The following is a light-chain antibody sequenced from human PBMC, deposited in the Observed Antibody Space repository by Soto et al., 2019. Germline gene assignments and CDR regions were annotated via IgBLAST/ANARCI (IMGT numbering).Light chain of an antibody. Sequence: EIVLTQSPATLSLSPGERATLSCRASQYISSDLAWYQQKPGQAPRLLISGISTRATGIPDRFSGGGSGTDFTLTISRLEPEDFAVYYCQQYDGSPITFGQGTRLEIK. CDR3: QQYDGSPIT. J-gene: IGKJ5*01. CDR1: QYISSD. CDR2: GIS. V-gene: IGKV3-20*01.